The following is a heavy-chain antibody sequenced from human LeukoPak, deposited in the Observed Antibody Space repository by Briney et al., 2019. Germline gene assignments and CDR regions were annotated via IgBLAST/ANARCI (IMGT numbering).Heavy chain of an antibody. Sequence: PGGSLRLSCAASGFTFSSYWMSWVRQAPGKGLEWVANIKQDGSEKYYVDSVKGRFTISRDNAKNSLYLQMNSLRAEDTAVYYRARIPDRSSIAVAGTGGNWFDPWGQGTLVTVSS. J-gene: IGHJ5*02. V-gene: IGHV3-7*01. D-gene: IGHD6-19*01. CDR1: GFTFSSYW. CDR3: ARIPDRSSIAVAGTGGNWFDP. CDR2: IKQDGSEK.